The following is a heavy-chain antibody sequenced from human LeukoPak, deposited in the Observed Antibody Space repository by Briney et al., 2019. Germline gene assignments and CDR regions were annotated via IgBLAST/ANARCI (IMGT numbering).Heavy chain of an antibody. CDR1: GYSFTTYW. CDR3: ARHAHIGIYYFDY. J-gene: IGHJ4*02. V-gene: IGHV5-10-1*01. Sequence: HGESLKISCKGSGYSFTTYWISWVRQMPGKGLEWMGRIGPSDSYTNYSPSFQGHVTISADKSISTAYLQWSNLKASDTAMYYCARHAHIGIYYFDYWGQGTLVTVSS. CDR2: IGPSDSYT.